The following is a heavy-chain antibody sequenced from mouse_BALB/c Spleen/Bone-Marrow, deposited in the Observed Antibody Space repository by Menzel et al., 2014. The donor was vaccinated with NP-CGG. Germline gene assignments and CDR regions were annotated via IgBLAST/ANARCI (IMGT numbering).Heavy chain of an antibody. CDR3: TRGGNWDDFDV. CDR1: GFTFSSFG. J-gene: IGHJ1*01. Sequence: EVMLVESGGGLVQPGGSRRLSCAASGFTFSSFGIHWVRQAPEKGLEWVAYISSGSSTIFYVDTVKGRFTISRDNPKNTLFLQMTSLRSEDTAMYYCTRGGNWDDFDVWGAGTTVTVSS. D-gene: IGHD4-1*01. V-gene: IGHV5-17*02. CDR2: ISSGSSTI.